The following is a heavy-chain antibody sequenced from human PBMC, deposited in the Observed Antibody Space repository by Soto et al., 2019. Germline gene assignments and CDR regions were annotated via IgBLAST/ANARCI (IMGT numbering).Heavy chain of an antibody. J-gene: IGHJ6*03. V-gene: IGHV1-69*02. CDR1: GGTFSSYT. Sequence: SVKVSCKASGGTFSSYTISWVRQAPGQGLEWMGRIIPILGIANYAQKFQGRVTITADKSTSTAYMELSSLRSEDTAVYYCARGYCSSTSCYYYYYMEVWGKGTTVTVSS. CDR3: ARGYCSSTSCYYYYYMEV. D-gene: IGHD2-2*01. CDR2: IIPILGIA.